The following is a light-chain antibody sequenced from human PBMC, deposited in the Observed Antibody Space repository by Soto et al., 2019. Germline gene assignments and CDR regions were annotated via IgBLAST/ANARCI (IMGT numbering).Light chain of an antibody. CDR2: DAS. J-gene: IGKJ1*01. CDR1: QNVARNY. CDR3: QQYNSYWT. V-gene: IGKV3-20*01. Sequence: EIVLTQSPGTLSLSPGERATLSCRASQNVARNYLAWYQQRPGQATRLLIYDASTRATGIPDRFSGSGSGTEFTLTISSLQPDDFATYYCQQYNSYWTFGQGTKVDNK.